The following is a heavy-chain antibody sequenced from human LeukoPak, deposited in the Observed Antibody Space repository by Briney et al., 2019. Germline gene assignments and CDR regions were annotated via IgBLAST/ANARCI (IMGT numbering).Heavy chain of an antibody. J-gene: IGHJ4*02. CDR1: GYTFTSCY. Sequence: VKVSCKASGYTFTSCYMHWVRQAPGQGREWMGWINPNSGGTNYAQKFQGRVTMTRDTSISTAYMELSRLRSDDTAVYYCAREAVVAATFDYWGQGTLVTVSS. V-gene: IGHV1-2*02. CDR3: AREAVVAATFDY. D-gene: IGHD2-15*01. CDR2: INPNSGGT.